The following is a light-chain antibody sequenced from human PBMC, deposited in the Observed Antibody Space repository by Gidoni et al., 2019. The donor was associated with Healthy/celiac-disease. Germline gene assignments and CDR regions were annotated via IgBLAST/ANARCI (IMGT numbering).Light chain of an antibody. J-gene: IGKJ2*01. CDR2: SAS. CDR3: LQSYSTPYT. Sequence: DIQMTKHPSPLSASVGDRVTITCRASQSISSYLNWYQQKPGKAPKLLIYSASSLQRGVPSRFSGSGSGTDFTLTISSLQPEDFATYYCLQSYSTPYTFGQGTKLEIK. V-gene: IGKV1-39*01. CDR1: QSISSY.